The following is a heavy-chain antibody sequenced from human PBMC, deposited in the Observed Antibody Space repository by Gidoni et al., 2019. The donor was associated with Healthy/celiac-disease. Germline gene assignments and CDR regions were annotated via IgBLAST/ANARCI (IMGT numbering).Heavy chain of an antibody. Sequence: EVQLLESGGGLVQPGGSLRLSCAAAGFTFSSYAMSWVRQAPGKGLEWVSAISGSGGSTYYADSVKGRFTISRDNSKNTLYLQMNSLRAEDTAVYYCAKLGAGAAMVRGYYYYYYGMDVWGQGTTVTVSS. V-gene: IGHV3-23*01. CDR3: AKLGAGAAMVRGYYYYYYGMDV. CDR2: ISGSGGST. J-gene: IGHJ6*02. CDR1: GFTFSSYA. D-gene: IGHD5-18*01.